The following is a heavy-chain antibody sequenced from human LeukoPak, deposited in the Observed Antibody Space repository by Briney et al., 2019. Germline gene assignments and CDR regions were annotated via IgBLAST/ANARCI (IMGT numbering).Heavy chain of an antibody. Sequence: GGSLRLSCAASGFTFSGYPIHWVRQAPGKGLEWVAVIWYDGSNKYYADSVKGRFTISRDNSKNTLYLQMNSLRAEDTAVYYCARARYSSGWSYFDYWGQGTLVTVSS. D-gene: IGHD6-19*01. J-gene: IGHJ4*02. V-gene: IGHV3-33*01. CDR1: GFTFSGYP. CDR2: IWYDGSNK. CDR3: ARARYSSGWSYFDY.